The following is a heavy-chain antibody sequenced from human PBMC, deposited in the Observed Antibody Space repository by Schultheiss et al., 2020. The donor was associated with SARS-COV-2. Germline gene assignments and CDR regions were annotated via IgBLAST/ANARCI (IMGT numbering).Heavy chain of an antibody. J-gene: IGHJ5*02. CDR2: ISGSGDSI. CDR1: GFTFSGYA. Sequence: GGSLRLSCAASGFTFSGYAMNWVRQAPGQGLEWVSIISGSGDSIYYADSVKGRFTISRDNSKNTLYLQMNSLRAEDTAVYYCAKDRITIFGVVIWGRHNWFDPWGQGTLVTVSS. D-gene: IGHD3-3*01. CDR3: AKDRITIFGVVIWGRHNWFDP. V-gene: IGHV3-23*01.